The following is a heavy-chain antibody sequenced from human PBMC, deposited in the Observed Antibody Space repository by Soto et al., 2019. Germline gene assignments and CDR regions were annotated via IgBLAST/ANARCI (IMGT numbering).Heavy chain of an antibody. D-gene: IGHD6-13*01. V-gene: IGHV3-23*01. CDR2: ISGSGDST. J-gene: IGHJ6*02. Sequence: EGQRLESGGGLVQPGGSLRLSCAASGFTFSSYAMSWVRQAPGNGLEWVSVISGSGDSTYYADSVRGRFTISRDNSKKSLYLQMTSLRAEDTAVDYCSKDRYGAAACPTKFYRLDIWGQGNTVTVSS. CDR1: GFTFSSYA. CDR3: SKDRYGAAACPTKFYRLDI.